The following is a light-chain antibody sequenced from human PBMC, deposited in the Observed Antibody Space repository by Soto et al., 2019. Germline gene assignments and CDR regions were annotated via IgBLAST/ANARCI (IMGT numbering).Light chain of an antibody. V-gene: IGKV3-11*01. J-gene: IGKJ1*01. CDR1: QSVSTY. CDR3: QQRSNWPPT. CDR2: DAS. Sequence: EILLTQSPDTLSLSPGNRATLSCRASQSVSTYLAWYQQKPGQPPRLLIHDASNRATGIPARFSGSGSGTDFTLNISSLEPEDFAVYYCQQRSNWPPTFGQGTKVDIK.